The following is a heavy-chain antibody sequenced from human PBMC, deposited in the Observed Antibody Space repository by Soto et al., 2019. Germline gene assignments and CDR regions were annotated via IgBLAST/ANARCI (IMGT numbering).Heavy chain of an antibody. D-gene: IGHD6-19*01. V-gene: IGHV1-69*06. J-gene: IGHJ6*02. CDR1: GGTFSSYA. CDR2: IIPIFGTA. CDR3: ARDRPPSSGWYPDYYYYGMDV. Sequence: GASVQVSCPASGGTFSSYAISWVRQAPGQGLEWMGGIIPIFGTANYAQKFQGRVTIPADKSTSTAYMELSSLRSEDTAVYYGARDRPPSSGWYPDYYYYGMDVWGQGTTVTVSS.